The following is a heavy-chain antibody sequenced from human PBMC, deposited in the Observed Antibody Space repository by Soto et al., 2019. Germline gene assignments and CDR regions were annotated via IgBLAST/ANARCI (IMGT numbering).Heavy chain of an antibody. Sequence: PGGSLRLSCAASGFSFSSYNMNWVRQAPGKGLEWVSSITSSSNYIYYADSVKGRFTISRDNAKNTLYLQMNSLRAEDTAVYYCARGKDEAAQALDYWGQGTLVTVSS. CDR3: ARGKDEAAQALDY. D-gene: IGHD6-6*01. J-gene: IGHJ4*02. CDR1: GFSFSSYN. CDR2: ITSSSNYI. V-gene: IGHV3-21*01.